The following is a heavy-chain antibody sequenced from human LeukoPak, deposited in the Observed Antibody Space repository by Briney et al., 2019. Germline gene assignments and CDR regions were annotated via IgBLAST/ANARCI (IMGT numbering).Heavy chain of an antibody. J-gene: IGHJ4*02. D-gene: IGHD1-14*01. Sequence: SGGSLRLSCAASGFTVSSNYMSWVRQAPGKGLEWVSVIYSGGSTYYADSVKGRFTISRDNSKNTLYLQMNSLRAEDTAVYYCARVRYELQDFDYWGQGTLVIVSS. CDR3: ARVRYELQDFDY. V-gene: IGHV3-53*01. CDR1: GFTVSSNY. CDR2: IYSGGST.